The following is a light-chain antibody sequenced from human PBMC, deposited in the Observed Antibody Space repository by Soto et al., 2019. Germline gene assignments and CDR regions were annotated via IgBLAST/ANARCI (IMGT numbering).Light chain of an antibody. CDR3: PQASDGFT. J-gene: IGKJ3*01. CDR1: QSVSSY. V-gene: IGKV3-11*01. CDR2: DAS. Sequence: EIVLTQSPATLSLSPGERATLSCRASQSVSSYLAWYQQRPGQAPRLLIYDASNRATGIPARFSGTGSGTDFTPPISSLGAENFGIYFFPQASDGFTFGPGTKVDI.